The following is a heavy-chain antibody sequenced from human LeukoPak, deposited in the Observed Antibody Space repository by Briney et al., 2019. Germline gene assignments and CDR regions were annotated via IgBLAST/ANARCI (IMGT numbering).Heavy chain of an antibody. Sequence: GASVKVSCKASGYTFTSYDINWVRQATGQGLEWMGWMNPNSGNTGYAQKFQGRVTMTRNTSISTAYMELSSLRSEDTAVYYCARGRGIYSSTSCYTGSFDYWGQGTLVTVSS. J-gene: IGHJ4*02. CDR1: GYTFTSYD. CDR2: MNPNSGNT. V-gene: IGHV1-8*01. D-gene: IGHD2-2*02. CDR3: ARGRGIYSSTSCYTGSFDY.